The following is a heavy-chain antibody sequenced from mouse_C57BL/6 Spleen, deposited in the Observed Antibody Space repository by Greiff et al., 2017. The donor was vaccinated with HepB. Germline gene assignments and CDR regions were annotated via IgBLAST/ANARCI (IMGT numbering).Heavy chain of an antibody. CDR1: GFTFSSYA. Sequence: VQLKESGGGLVKPGGSLKLSCAASGFTFSSYAMSWVRQTPEKRLEWVATISDGGSYTYYPDNVKGRFTISRDNAKNNLYLQMSHLKSEDTAMYYCARGVYFAYWGQGTLVTVSA. D-gene: IGHD2-1*01. V-gene: IGHV5-4*01. CDR3: ARGVYFAY. J-gene: IGHJ3*01. CDR2: ISDGGSYT.